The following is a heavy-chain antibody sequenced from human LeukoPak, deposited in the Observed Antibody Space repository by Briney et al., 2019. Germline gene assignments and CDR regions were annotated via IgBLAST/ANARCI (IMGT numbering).Heavy chain of an antibody. CDR3: ARARGSIARFPWFDP. J-gene: IGHJ5*02. D-gene: IGHD6-6*01. Sequence: SETLSLTCAVYGGSSSGYYWSWIRQPPGKGLEWIGEINHSGSTNYNPSLKSRVTISVDTSKNQFSLKLSSVTAADTAVYYCARARGSIARFPWFDPWGQGTLVTVSS. CDR2: INHSGST. CDR1: GGSSSGYY. V-gene: IGHV4-34*01.